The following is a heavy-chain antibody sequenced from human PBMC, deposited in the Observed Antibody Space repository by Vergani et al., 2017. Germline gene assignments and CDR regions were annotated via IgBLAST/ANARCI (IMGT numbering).Heavy chain of an antibody. CDR2: INSDGSST. D-gene: IGHD1-7*01. J-gene: IGHJ4*02. V-gene: IGHV3-74*01. CDR1: GFTFSSYW. CDR3: ARDPGTTQLGYFDY. Sequence: EVQLVESGGGLVQPGGSLRLSCAASGFTFSSYWMHWVRQAPGKGLVWVSRINSDGSSTSYADSVKGRFTISRDHAKNTLYLQMNSLRAEDTAVYYCARDPGTTQLGYFDYWGQGTLVTVSA.